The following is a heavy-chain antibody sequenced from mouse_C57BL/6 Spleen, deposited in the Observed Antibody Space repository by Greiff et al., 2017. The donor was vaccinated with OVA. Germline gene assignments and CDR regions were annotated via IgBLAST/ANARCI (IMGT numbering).Heavy chain of an antibody. CDR2: ISSGGDYI. CDR3: TRDPYGSSMDY. V-gene: IGHV5-9-1*02. J-gene: IGHJ4*01. CDR1: GFTFSSYA. Sequence: EVHLVESGEGLVKPGGSLKLSCAASGFTFSSYAMSWVRQTPEKRLEWVAYISSGGDYIYYADTVKGRFTISRDNARNTLYLQMSSLKSEDTAMYYCTRDPYGSSMDYWGQGTSVTVSS. D-gene: IGHD1-1*01.